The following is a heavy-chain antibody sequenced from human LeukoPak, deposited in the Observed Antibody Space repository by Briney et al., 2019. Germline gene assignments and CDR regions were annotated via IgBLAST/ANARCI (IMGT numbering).Heavy chain of an antibody. Sequence: GGSLRLSCAASGFTFSSYSMNWVRQAPGKGLEWVSSISSSSSYIHYADSVKGRFTISRDNAKNSLYLQMNSLRAEDTAVYYCYNGMDVWGQGTTVTVSS. CDR3: YNGMDV. V-gene: IGHV3-21*01. CDR1: GFTFSSYS. J-gene: IGHJ6*02. CDR2: ISSSSSYI.